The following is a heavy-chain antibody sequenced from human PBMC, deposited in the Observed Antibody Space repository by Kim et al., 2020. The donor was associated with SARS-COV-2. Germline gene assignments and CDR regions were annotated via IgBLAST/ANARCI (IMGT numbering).Heavy chain of an antibody. CDR2: IDPSDSYT. D-gene: IGHD6-13*01. Sequence: GESLKISCKGSGYSFTSYWISWVRQMPGKGLEWMGRIDPSDSYTNYSPSFQGHVTISADKSISTAYLQWSSLKASDTAMYYCARGELFSISSSWGFDPWGQGTLVTVSS. CDR3: ARGELFSISSSWGFDP. V-gene: IGHV5-10-1*01. CDR1: GYSFTSYW. J-gene: IGHJ5*02.